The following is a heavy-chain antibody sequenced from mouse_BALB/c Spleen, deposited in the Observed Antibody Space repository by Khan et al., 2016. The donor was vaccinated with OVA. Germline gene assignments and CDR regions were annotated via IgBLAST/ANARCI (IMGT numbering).Heavy chain of an antibody. D-gene: IGHD1-1*01. V-gene: IGHV3-2*02. J-gene: IGHJ2*01. CDR1: GYSITSDYA. Sequence: EVQLRESGPGLVKPSQSLSLTCTVTGYSITSDYAWNWIRQFPGNKLEWMAYINYSGSTSYNPSLKSRISITRDTSKNQFFLQLNSVTTEDTATYYCARDYYGSSYFDYWGQGTTLTVSS. CDR2: INYSGST. CDR3: ARDYYGSSYFDY.